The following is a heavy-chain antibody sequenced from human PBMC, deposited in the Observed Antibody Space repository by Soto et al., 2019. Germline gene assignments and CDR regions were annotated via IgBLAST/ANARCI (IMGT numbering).Heavy chain of an antibody. CDR1: GGSISSSY. D-gene: IGHD2-2*01. J-gene: IGHJ5*02. CDR3: ARGEYQLPFGYWFDP. V-gene: IGHV4-59*01. Sequence: SETLSLTCTVSGGSISSSYWTWIRQPPGKGLEWIGYISYSGGTIYSPSLKSQFTMSLDTSKNQFSLKLTSVTAADTAVYYCARGEYQLPFGYWFDPWGRGTLVTVSS. CDR2: ISYSGGT.